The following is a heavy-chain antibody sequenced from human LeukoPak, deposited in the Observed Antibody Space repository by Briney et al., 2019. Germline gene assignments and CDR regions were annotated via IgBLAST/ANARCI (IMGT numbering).Heavy chain of an antibody. D-gene: IGHD3-22*01. CDR1: GFTVSSNY. CDR3: ARESNSGYYLSY. V-gene: IGHV3-66*01. Sequence: TGGSLRLSCAASGFTVSSNYMSWVRQAPGNGLEWVSVIYSDGRSYYADSVKGRFTISRDNSKNTLYLKMNSLRAEDTALYYCARESNSGYYLSYWGQGTLVAVSS. J-gene: IGHJ4*02. CDR2: IYSDGRS.